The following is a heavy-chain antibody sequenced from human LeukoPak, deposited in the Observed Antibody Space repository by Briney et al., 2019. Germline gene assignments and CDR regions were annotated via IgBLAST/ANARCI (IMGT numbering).Heavy chain of an antibody. CDR2: INQDGSDK. D-gene: IGHD1-14*01. J-gene: IGHJ4*02. V-gene: IGHV3-7*01. Sequence: GGSLRLSCAASGFTFSSYWMTWVRQAPGQGLEWVANINQDGSDKYYVDSVKGRFAISRDNAKNSLYLHMNSLRAEDTAVYYCARVDVAVPGISDYFDYWGQGTLVTVSS. CDR3: ARVDVAVPGISDYFDY. CDR1: GFTFSSYW.